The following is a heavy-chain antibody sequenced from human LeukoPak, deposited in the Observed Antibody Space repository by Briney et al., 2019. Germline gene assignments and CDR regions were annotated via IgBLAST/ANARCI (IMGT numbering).Heavy chain of an antibody. CDR1: GFTFSSYA. V-gene: IGHV3-23*01. D-gene: IGHD6-13*01. J-gene: IGHJ4*02. Sequence: PGGSLRLSCAASGFTFSSYAMSWVRQAPGKGLEWVSAIGSGGGTYYADSVKGRFTISRDNSKNTLYLQMNSLRAEDTAVYYCGKTRRWEIAAAGTFDYWGQGTLVTVSS. CDR3: GKTRRWEIAAAGTFDY. CDR2: IGSGGGT.